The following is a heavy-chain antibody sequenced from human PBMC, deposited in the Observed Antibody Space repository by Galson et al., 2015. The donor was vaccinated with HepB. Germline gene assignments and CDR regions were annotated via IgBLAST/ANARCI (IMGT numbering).Heavy chain of an antibody. J-gene: IGHJ5*02. V-gene: IGHV1-69-2*01. D-gene: IGHD2-2*01. CDR1: GYTFTDYY. CDR3: ATDQTSVLGYCSSTSCYGVDP. Sequence: VKVSCKVSGYTFTDYYMHWVQQAPGKGLEWMGLVDPEDGETIYAEKFQGRVTITAYTSTDTAYMELSSLRSEDTAVYYCATDQTSVLGYCSSTSCYGVDPWGQGTLVTVSS. CDR2: VDPEDGET.